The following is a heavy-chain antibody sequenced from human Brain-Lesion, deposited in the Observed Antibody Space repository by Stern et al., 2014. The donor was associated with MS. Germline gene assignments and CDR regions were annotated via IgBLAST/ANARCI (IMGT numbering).Heavy chain of an antibody. V-gene: IGHV4-39*01. CDR2: IYSSGFT. D-gene: IGHD1-26*01. CDR1: GGSISSSTYY. J-gene: IGHJ4*02. CDR3: ARHDSVPRPSQLYSARDRGPGYFDY. Sequence: VQLVESGPGLVKPSETLSLTCTVSGGSISSSTYYWAWIRQPPGKGLEWIGNIYSSGFTYYNPSLKSRFTISVDMSKNQFSLKLSSVTAADTAIYYCARHDSVPRPSQLYSARDRGPGYFDYWGQGTLVTVSS.